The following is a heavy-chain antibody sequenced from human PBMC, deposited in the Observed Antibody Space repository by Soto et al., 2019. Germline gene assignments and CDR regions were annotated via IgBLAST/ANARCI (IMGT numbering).Heavy chain of an antibody. CDR2: IYYSGST. J-gene: IGHJ5*02. D-gene: IGHD6-19*01. CDR3: ARVRAVAGLKNWFDP. CDR1: GGSISSGGYY. V-gene: IGHV4-31*03. Sequence: SETLSLTCTVSGGSISSGGYYWSWIRQHPGKGLEWIGYIYYSGSTYYNPSLKSRVTISVDTSKNQFSLKLSSVTAADTAVYYCARVRAVAGLKNWFDPWGQGTLVTVSS.